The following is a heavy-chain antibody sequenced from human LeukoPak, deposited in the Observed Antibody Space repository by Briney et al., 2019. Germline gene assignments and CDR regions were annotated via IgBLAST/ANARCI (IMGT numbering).Heavy chain of an antibody. Sequence: GGSLRLSCAASGFTFSSYGMNWVRQAPGKGLEWVSYISSSSSTIYYADSVKGRFTISRDNAKNSLYLQMNSLRAEDTAVYYCARADGNTWSSYYYYMDVWGKGTTVTVSS. CDR3: ARADGNTWSSYYYYMDV. CDR1: GFTFSSYG. D-gene: IGHD5-24*01. CDR2: ISSSSSTI. V-gene: IGHV3-48*01. J-gene: IGHJ6*03.